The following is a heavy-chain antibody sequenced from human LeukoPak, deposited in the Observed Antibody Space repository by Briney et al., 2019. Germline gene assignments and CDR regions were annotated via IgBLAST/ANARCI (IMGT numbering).Heavy chain of an antibody. CDR2: IYYSGST. Sequence: SETLSLTCTVSGGSISSYYWSWIRQPPGKGLEWIGYIYYSGSTNYNPSLKSRVTISVDTSKNQFSLKLSSVTAADTAVYYCARDRAEYYYDSRGAFDIWGQGTMVTVSS. V-gene: IGHV4-59*01. CDR1: GGSISSYY. D-gene: IGHD3-22*01. J-gene: IGHJ3*02. CDR3: ARDRAEYYYDSRGAFDI.